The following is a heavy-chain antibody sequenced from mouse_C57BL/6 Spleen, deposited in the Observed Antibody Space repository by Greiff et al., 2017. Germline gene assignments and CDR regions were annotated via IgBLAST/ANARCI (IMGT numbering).Heavy chain of an antibody. CDR1: GFSLTSYG. J-gene: IGHJ3*01. CDR2: IWSGGST. D-gene: IGHD2-3*01. V-gene: IGHV2-2*01. CDR3: ASEGDGYLAY. Sequence: VKLMESGPGLVQPSQSLSITCTVSGFSLTSYGVHWVRQSPGKGLEWLGVIWSGGSTDYNAAFISRLSISKDNSKSQVFFKMNSLQADDTAIYYCASEGDGYLAYWGQGTLVTVSA.